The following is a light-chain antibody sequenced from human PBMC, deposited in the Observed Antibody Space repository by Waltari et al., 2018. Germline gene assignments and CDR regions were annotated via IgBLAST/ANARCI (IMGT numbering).Light chain of an antibody. CDR1: QDISIY. CDR2: DAS. Sequence: DIQMTQSPSSLSASVGERVTITCQASQDISIYLNWYQQRPGKAPKLLIYDASHLETGVPSRFSGSGSGTDFTFTISSLQPEDIATYYCQQYDNLPFGPGTKVDI. J-gene: IGKJ3*01. CDR3: QQYDNLP. V-gene: IGKV1-33*01.